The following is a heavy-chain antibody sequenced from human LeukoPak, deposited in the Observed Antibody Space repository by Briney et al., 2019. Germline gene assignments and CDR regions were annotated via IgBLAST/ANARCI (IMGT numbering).Heavy chain of an antibody. D-gene: IGHD5-18*01. V-gene: IGHV3-23*01. CDR1: GFTFSNYA. CDR3: ARVHTAMVLDYYGMDV. CDR2: VSGGGSST. J-gene: IGHJ6*02. Sequence: GGSLRLSCVASGFTFSNYAMNWVRQAPGKGLEWVSGVSGGGSSTYYADSVKGRFTISRDNSKNTLYLQMNSLRAEDTAVYYCARVHTAMVLDYYGMDVWGQGTTVTVSS.